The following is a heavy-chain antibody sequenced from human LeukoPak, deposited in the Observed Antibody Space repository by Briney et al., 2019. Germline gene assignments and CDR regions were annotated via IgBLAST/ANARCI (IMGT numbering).Heavy chain of an antibody. V-gene: IGHV1-18*01. Sequence: ASVKVSCKASGYTFTSYGISWVRPAPGQGLEWMGWISAYNGNTNYAQKPQGRGTMTTDTSTSTAYMELRSLRSDDTAVYYCARDGATIPNDYWGQGTLVTVSS. CDR3: ARDGATIPNDY. D-gene: IGHD5-12*01. J-gene: IGHJ4*02. CDR2: ISAYNGNT. CDR1: GYTFTSYG.